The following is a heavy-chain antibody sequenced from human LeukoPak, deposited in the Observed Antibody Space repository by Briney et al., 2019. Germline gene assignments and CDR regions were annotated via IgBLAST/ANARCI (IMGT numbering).Heavy chain of an antibody. V-gene: IGHV3-21*01. Sequence: GGSLRLSCAASGFTFSSYSMNWVRQAPGKGLEWVSSISSSSSYIYYADSVKGRFTISRDNAKNSLYLQMNGLRAEDTAVYYCARGYSSSWFYYYYGMDVWGQGTTVTVSS. CDR1: GFTFSSYS. CDR3: ARGYSSSWFYYYYGMDV. CDR2: ISSSSSYI. J-gene: IGHJ6*02. D-gene: IGHD6-13*01.